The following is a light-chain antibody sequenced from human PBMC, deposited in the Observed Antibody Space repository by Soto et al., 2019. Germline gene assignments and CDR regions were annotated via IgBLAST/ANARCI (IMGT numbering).Light chain of an antibody. CDR1: QDIRSA. CDR2: AAS. J-gene: IGKJ5*01. CDR3: QQYNSYPIT. V-gene: IGKV1-17*01. Sequence: IQLTQSPSSLSASVGDRVTITCRASQDIRSALGWYQQKPGKVPKLLIYAASTLQSGVPSRFSGSGSGTEFTLTISSLQPDDFATYFCQQYNSYPITFGQGTRLEIK.